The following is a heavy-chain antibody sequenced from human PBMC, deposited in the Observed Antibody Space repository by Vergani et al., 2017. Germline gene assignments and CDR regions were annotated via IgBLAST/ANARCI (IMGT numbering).Heavy chain of an antibody. V-gene: IGHV3-23*01. D-gene: IGHD3-22*01. CDR1: GLTFSACP. Sequence: EVQLLQSGGGVIQPGGSVRLSWEASGLTFSACPMTWVRQAPGKGLEWVSAISARYPSTYYADSVKGRFTISRDNSKNMLYLQMNSLRAEDTAVYYCARLSYDTTPYLQGGYDCWGQGTLVSVSS. J-gene: IGHJ4*02. CDR2: ISARYPST. CDR3: ARLSYDTTPYLQGGYDC.